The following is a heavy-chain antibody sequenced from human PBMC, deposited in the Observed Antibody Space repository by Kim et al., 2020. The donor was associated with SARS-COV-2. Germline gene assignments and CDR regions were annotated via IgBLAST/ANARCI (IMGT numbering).Heavy chain of an antibody. CDR3: ARSLQSMGYYYSGMDV. CDR2: IYYSGST. Sequence: SETLSLTCTVSGGSISSYYWSWIRQPPGKGLEWIGYIYYSGSTNYNPSLKSRVTISVDTSKNQFSLKLSSVTAADTAVYYCARSLQSMGYYYSGMDVWGQGTTVTVSS. D-gene: IGHD6-6*01. CDR1: GGSISSYY. V-gene: IGHV4-59*01. J-gene: IGHJ6*02.